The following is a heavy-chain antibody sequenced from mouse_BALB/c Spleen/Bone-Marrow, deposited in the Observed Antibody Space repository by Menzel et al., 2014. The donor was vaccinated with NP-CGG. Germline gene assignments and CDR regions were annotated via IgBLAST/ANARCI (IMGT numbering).Heavy chain of an antibody. CDR1: GFNIKDTY. CDR2: IEPANGNI. D-gene: IGHD1-1*01. J-gene: IGHJ3*01. Sequence: VQLQQSGAELVKPGASVKLSCTASGFNIKDTYMHWVKQRPEQGLEWIGRIEPANGNIKYDPKFQGKATITADTSSNTAYLQLSSLTSEDTAVYYCAPYYYGRWFANWGQGTLVAVSA. CDR3: APYYYGRWFAN. V-gene: IGHV14-3*02.